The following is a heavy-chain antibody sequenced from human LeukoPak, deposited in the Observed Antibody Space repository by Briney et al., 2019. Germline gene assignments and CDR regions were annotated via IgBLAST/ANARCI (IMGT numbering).Heavy chain of an antibody. J-gene: IGHJ4*02. V-gene: IGHV1-18*01. D-gene: IGHD6-13*01. CDR1: GYTFTSYG. CDR3: AALAIAAAGPEFDY. Sequence: ASVKVSCKASGYTFTSYGISWVRQAPGQGLEWMGWISAYNGNTNYAQKLQGRVTMTTDTSTSTAYMELSSLRSEDTAVYYCAALAIAAAGPEFDYWGQGTLVTVSS. CDR2: ISAYNGNT.